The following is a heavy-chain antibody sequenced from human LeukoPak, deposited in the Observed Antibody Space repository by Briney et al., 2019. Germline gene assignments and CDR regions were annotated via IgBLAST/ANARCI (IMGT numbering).Heavy chain of an antibody. V-gene: IGHV4-4*07. CDR1: GGSISSYY. CDR2: IYTSGST. CDR3: AAQPRLFSLGY. J-gene: IGHJ4*02. D-gene: IGHD3-16*01. Sequence: PETLSLTCTVSGGSISSYYWSWIPQPAGKGLEWIGRIYTSGSTNYNPSLKSRVTMSVDTSKNQFSLKLSSVTAADTAVYYCAAQPRLFSLGYWGQGTLVTVSS.